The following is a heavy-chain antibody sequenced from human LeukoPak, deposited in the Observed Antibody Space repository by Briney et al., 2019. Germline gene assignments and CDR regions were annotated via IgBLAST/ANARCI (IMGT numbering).Heavy chain of an antibody. CDR2: INPSGGST. CDR1: GYTFTSYY. V-gene: IGHV1-46*03. Sequence: ASVKVSCKASGYTFTSYYMHWVRQAPGQGLEWMGIINPSGGSTSYAQKFQGRVTMTRDTSTSTVYMELSSLRSEATAVYYCARARHGSGSQYYFDYWGQGTLVTVSS. D-gene: IGHD3-10*01. CDR3: ARARHGSGSQYYFDY. J-gene: IGHJ4*02.